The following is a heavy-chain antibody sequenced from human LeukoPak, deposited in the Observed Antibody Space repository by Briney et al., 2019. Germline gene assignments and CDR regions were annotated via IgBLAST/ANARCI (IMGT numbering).Heavy chain of an antibody. Sequence: GESLRLSCAASGFTFSSSWMSWVRQAPGKGLEWVASINQDGSDRYYVDSVKGRFTISRDNAKNSLYLQMNSLRAEDTAVYYCARDRGPNTFDYWGQGSLVTVSS. J-gene: IGHJ4*02. CDR3: ARDRGPNTFDY. CDR1: GFTFSSSW. CDR2: INQDGSDR. V-gene: IGHV3-7*05.